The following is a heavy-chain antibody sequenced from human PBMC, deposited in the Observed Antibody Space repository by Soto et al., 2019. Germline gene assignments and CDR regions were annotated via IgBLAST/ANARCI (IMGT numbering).Heavy chain of an antibody. CDR1: GLTFSTSI. CDR2: MSYDGNK. CDR3: AREGGSSGRAGYFDA. J-gene: IGHJ5*02. D-gene: IGHD6-19*01. Sequence: PGGSLRLSCAASGLTFSTSIIHWVRQAPGKGLEWLALMSYDGNKIYADSVKDRFPISRDNSKSTVYLEMNSLTTDDTALYYCAREGGSSGRAGYFDAWGQGTLVTVSS. V-gene: IGHV3-30-3*01.